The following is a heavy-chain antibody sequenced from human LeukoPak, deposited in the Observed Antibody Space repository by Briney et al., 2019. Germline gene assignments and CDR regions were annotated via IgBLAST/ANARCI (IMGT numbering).Heavy chain of an antibody. Sequence: GASVKVSCKASGGTFSSYAISWVRQAPGQGIEWMGGIIPIFGTANYAQKFQGRVTITTDESTSTAYMELSSLRSEDTAVYYCARGYYDSSGYSDWFDPWGQGTLVTVSS. CDR2: IIPIFGTA. J-gene: IGHJ5*02. V-gene: IGHV1-69*05. CDR1: GGTFSSYA. D-gene: IGHD3-22*01. CDR3: ARGYYDSSGYSDWFDP.